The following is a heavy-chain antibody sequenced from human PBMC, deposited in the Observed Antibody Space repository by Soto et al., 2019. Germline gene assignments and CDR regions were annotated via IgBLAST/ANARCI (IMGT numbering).Heavy chain of an antibody. CDR2: IIPISDTT. CDR1: GGTFSSYA. J-gene: IGHJ6*02. Sequence: QVQLVQSGAEVKKPGSSVKVSCTASGGTFSSYAISWVRQAPGQGLEWMGGIIPISDTTNYAQKFQGSVTITADESTSTAYMELSSLGSEDTAVYYCARSQGSSTSLEIYYYYYYGMDVWGQGTTVTVSS. V-gene: IGHV1-69*01. CDR3: ARSQGSSTSLEIYYYYYYGMDV. D-gene: IGHD2-2*01.